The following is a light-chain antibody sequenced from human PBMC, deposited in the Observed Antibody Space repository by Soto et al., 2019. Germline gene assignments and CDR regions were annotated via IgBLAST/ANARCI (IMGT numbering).Light chain of an antibody. J-gene: IGLJ1*01. CDR3: SSYTSSSTLDYV. CDR2: DVS. Sequence: QSALTQPDSVSGSPGQSITISCTGTSSGVGGYNYVSWYQQHPGKAPKLMIYDVSNRPSGVSNRFSGSKSGNTASLTISGLQAEDEADYYCSSYTSSSTLDYVFGTGTKLTVL. CDR1: SSGVGGYNY. V-gene: IGLV2-14*01.